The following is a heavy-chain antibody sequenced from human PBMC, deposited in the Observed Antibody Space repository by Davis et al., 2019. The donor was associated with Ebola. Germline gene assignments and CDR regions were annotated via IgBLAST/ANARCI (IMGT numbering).Heavy chain of an antibody. D-gene: IGHD5-18*01. Sequence: MPSETLSLTCTVSGYSISSGCYWGWIRQPPGKGLEWIGSIYHSGSTYYNVSLKSRVTISVDTSKNQFSLKLSSVTAADTAVYYCARRGYSYGPLGPFDYWGQGTLVTVSS. CDR3: ARRGYSYGPLGPFDY. CDR2: IYHSGST. J-gene: IGHJ4*02. V-gene: IGHV4-38-2*02. CDR1: GYSISSGCY.